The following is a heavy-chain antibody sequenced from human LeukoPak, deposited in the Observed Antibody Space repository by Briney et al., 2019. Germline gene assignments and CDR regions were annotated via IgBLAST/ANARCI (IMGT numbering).Heavy chain of an antibody. Sequence: QPGGSLRLSCAASGFTFGTCALSWVRQATGNGLEWVSVIGPSGGSTYYADSVKGRFTVSRDNSKNTLYLQMNSLRAEDTAVYYCAKDAGGVQSPLDYWGQGTLVTVSS. CDR3: AKDAGGVQSPLDY. J-gene: IGHJ4*02. D-gene: IGHD4-23*01. CDR2: IGPSGGST. CDR1: GFTFGTCA. V-gene: IGHV3-23*01.